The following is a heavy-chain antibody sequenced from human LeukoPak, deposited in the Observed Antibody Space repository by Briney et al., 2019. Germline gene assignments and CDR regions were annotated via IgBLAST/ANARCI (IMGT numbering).Heavy chain of an antibody. CDR1: GFTFSSYS. CDR2: ISSSSSYI. J-gene: IGHJ4*02. D-gene: IGHD3-22*01. CDR3: ARSAYDSSGYYYSYYFDY. V-gene: IGHV3-21*04. Sequence: GGSLRLSCAASGFTFSSYSMNWVRQAPGKGLEWVSSISSSSSYIYYADSVKGRFTISRDNAKNSLYLQMNSLRAEDTAVYYCARSAYDSSGYYYSYYFDYWGQGTLVTVSS.